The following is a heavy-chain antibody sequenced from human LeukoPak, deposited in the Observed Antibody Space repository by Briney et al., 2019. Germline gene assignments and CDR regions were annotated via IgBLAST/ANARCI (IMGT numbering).Heavy chain of an antibody. CDR1: GFKFRDYH. Sequence: PGGSLRLSCAASGFKFRDYHMSWIRQAPGKGLQWVSSIDTSGTTIYYADSVRGRFAISRDSAKNPLYLQMNSLRAEDTAIYYCARAPYCTSSHCYTGHNWFDPWGQGTLVTVSS. D-gene: IGHD2-2*02. J-gene: IGHJ5*02. CDR2: IDTSGTTI. V-gene: IGHV3-11*04. CDR3: ARAPYCTSSHCYTGHNWFDP.